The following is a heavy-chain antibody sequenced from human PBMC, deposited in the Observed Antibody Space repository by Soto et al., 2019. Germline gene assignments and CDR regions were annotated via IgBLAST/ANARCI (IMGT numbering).Heavy chain of an antibody. Sequence: QLQLQESGSGLVKPSQTLSLTCAASGGSINSGDNSWSWIRHPPGKGREWIGYIYHSGSTYYNPSLKRRVTISVDRSQNQFSLKQMSVTAADTAVYFCAGVRRTSISARPRWLDAWSEGTLLTVSP. CDR2: IYHSGST. J-gene: IGHJ5*02. D-gene: IGHD6-6*01. CDR3: AGVRRTSISARPRWLDA. V-gene: IGHV4-30-2*01. CDR1: GGSINSGDNS.